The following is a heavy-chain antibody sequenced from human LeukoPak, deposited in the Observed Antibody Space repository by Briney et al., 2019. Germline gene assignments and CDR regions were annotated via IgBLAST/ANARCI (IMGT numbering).Heavy chain of an antibody. Sequence: PSETLSLTCAVYGGSFSGYYWSWIRQPPGKGLEWIGEINHSGSTNYNPSLKSRVTISVDTSKSQFSLKLSSVTAADTAVYYCAGLRGYCSSTSCGAFDIWGQGTMVTVSS. CDR2: INHSGST. D-gene: IGHD2-2*01. CDR1: GGSFSGYY. CDR3: AGLRGYCSSTSCGAFDI. J-gene: IGHJ3*02. V-gene: IGHV4-34*01.